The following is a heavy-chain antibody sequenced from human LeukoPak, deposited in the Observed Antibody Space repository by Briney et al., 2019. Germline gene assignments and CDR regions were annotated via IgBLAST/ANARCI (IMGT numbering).Heavy chain of an antibody. D-gene: IGHD3-9*01. CDR1: GGSISSSSYY. CDR2: IYYSGST. J-gene: IGHJ6*03. V-gene: IGHV4-39*01. CDR3: ARHPDILTGFPYYMDV. Sequence: SETLSLTCTVSGGSISSSSYYWGWIRQPPGKGLEWIGSIYYSGSTYYNPSLKSRVTISVDTSKNQFSLKLSSVTAADTAVYYCARHPDILTGFPYYMDVWGKGTTVTISS.